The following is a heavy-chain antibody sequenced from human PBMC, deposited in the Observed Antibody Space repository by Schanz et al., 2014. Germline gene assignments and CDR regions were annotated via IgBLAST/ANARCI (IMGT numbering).Heavy chain of an antibody. J-gene: IGHJ4*02. D-gene: IGHD2-15*01. CDR1: GFTFSSYS. Sequence: EVQLVESGGGLVKPGGSLRLSCAASGFTFSSYSMNWVRQAPGKGLEWVSTIYASGATYYADSVKRRFTISRDISKNTLHLQVTSLRAEDTAVYYCARDRGYCSGGSCLTFDSWGQGTLVTVSS. CDR3: ARDRGYCSGGSCLTFDS. CDR2: IYASGAT. V-gene: IGHV3-66*01.